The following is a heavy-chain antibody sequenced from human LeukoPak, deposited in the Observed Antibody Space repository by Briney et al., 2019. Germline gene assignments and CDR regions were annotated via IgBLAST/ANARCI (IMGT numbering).Heavy chain of an antibody. V-gene: IGHV3-23*01. J-gene: IGHJ4*02. CDR1: AFTFSDYA. CDR2: ITHTGSTT. D-gene: IGHD4-17*01. Sequence: GGSLRLSCTASAFTFSDYALTWVRQAPGKGLQWVSSITHTGSTTYYADSVKGRFTISRDNAKNMPYLQMSNLRADDTAVYYRAKDWGPEYGDWGGYWGQGTLVTVSS. CDR3: AKDWGPEYGDWGGY.